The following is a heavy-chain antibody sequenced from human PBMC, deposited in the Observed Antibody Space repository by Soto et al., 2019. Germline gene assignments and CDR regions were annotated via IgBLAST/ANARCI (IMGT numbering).Heavy chain of an antibody. CDR3: ARGIEGWYQGRYYYGRDV. V-gene: IGHV4-61*01. J-gene: IGHJ6*02. Sequence: QVQLQESGPGLVKPSETLSLTCTVSGGSVSSGSYYWSWIRQPPGKGLEWIGYIYYSGSTNYNPSLKSRVTRSVDPSKNQCSLKLSSVTAADTAVYYCARGIEGWYQGRYYYGRDVWGQGPTVTVSS. CDR2: IYYSGST. CDR1: GGSVSSGSYY. D-gene: IGHD6-19*01.